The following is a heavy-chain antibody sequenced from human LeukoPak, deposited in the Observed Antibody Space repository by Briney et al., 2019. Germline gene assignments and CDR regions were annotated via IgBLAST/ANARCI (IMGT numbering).Heavy chain of an antibody. D-gene: IGHD3-16*01. CDR2: VYNSGDT. CDR1: GGSTSSDY. Sequence: SQTLSLTCTVSGGSTSSDYWSWIRQSPGKGLEWVGYVYNSGDTGENPSLKSRVTILLDTSKNQCSLKLTSVSAADTAVYYCARLKLGAYFDLWGRGTLVTVSS. V-gene: IGHV4-59*08. J-gene: IGHJ2*01. CDR3: ARLKLGAYFDL.